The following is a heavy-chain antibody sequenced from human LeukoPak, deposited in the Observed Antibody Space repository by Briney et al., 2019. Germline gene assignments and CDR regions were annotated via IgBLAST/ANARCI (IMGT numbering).Heavy chain of an antibody. CDR2: ISSGSSTI. D-gene: IGHD5-18*01. CDR3: ARETRIQLWSFFGY. V-gene: IGHV3-48*01. Sequence: GGSLRLSCAASGFTFSSFSMNWVRQAPGKGLEWVSHISSGSSTIYFADSVKGRFTISRDNAKNSLYLQMNSLRAEDTAVYYCARETRIQLWSFFGYWGQGTLVTVSS. CDR1: GFTFSSFS. J-gene: IGHJ4*02.